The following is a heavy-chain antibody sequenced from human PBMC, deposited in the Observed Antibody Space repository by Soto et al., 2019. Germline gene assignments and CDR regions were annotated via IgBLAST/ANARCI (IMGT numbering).Heavy chain of an antibody. D-gene: IGHD5-12*01. CDR1: GFTFSSYG. V-gene: IGHV3-33*01. CDR2: IWYDGSNK. J-gene: IGHJ6*02. Sequence: GGSLRLSCAASGFTFSSYGMHWVRQAPDKGLEWEAVIWYDGSNKYYADSVKGRFAISRDNSKNTLYLQMNSLRAGDTAVYYCARALNSGYDNYYYYGMDVWGQGTTVTVSS. CDR3: ARALNSGYDNYYYYGMDV.